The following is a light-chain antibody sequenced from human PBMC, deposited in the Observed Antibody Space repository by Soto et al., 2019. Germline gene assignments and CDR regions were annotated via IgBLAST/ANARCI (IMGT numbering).Light chain of an antibody. J-gene: IGKJ1*01. V-gene: IGKV1-5*01. CDR1: QTISSW. Sequence: IQMTQSPSTLSGSVGDRVTITCRASQTISSWLAWYQQKPRQAPKLLIYAASTLQSGVPSRFSGRGSGTDFTLTISSLQPEDFATYFCQQVNSFPWTFGQGTKVDIK. CDR3: QQVNSFPWT. CDR2: AAS.